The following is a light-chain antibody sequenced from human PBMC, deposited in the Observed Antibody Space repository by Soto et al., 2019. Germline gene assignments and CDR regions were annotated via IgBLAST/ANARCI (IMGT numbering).Light chain of an antibody. CDR1: QSIGRN. CDR2: TSS. CDR3: QQYESYSPLT. J-gene: IGKJ4*01. Sequence: DIQMTQSPASLSASVGDRVTISCRASQSIGRNLNWYQQKPGKAPKLLIFTSSSLQSGVPSRFSGSGSGTDFTLTISSLQPDDFATYYCQQYESYSPLTFGGGTKVDIK. V-gene: IGKV1-39*01.